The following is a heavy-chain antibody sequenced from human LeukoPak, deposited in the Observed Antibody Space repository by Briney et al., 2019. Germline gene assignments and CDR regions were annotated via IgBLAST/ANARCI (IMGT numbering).Heavy chain of an antibody. CDR2: IYYSGST. D-gene: IGHD5-24*01. CDR3: ARVIESNAFDI. V-gene: IGHV4-59*01. Sequence: SGTLSLTCTVSGGSISSYYWSWIRQPPGKGLEWIGYIYYSGSTNYNPSLKSRVTISVDTSKNQFSLKLSSVTAADTAVYYCARVIESNAFDIWGQGTMVTVSS. CDR1: GGSISSYY. J-gene: IGHJ3*02.